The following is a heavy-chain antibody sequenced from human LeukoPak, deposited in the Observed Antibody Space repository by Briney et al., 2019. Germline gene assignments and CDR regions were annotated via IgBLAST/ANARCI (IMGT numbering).Heavy chain of an antibody. CDR2: ISSGGTNR. CDR1: GFAFSSYA. J-gene: IGHJ4*02. V-gene: IGHV3-30*18. D-gene: IGHD5-12*01. CDR3: SKDSSGNSGNIDS. Sequence: GRSLRLSCVASGFAFSSYAMHWVRQAPGKGLEWVSSISSGGTNRFYAGSVKGRFTISREYSKNTVYLQMNSLRTEDTAVYYCSKDSSGNSGNIDSWGQGTLVSVSS.